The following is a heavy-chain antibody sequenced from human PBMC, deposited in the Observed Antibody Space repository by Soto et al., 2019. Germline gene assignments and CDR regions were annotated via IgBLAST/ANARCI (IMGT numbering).Heavy chain of an antibody. CDR3: ARDLVRGPKWFDY. D-gene: IGHD1-26*01. CDR2: IDSSTTDK. J-gene: IGHJ4*02. Sequence: EVQLVESGGGLVKPGGSLRLSCAASGFTFSTYSLNWVRQAPGKGLEWVSSIDSSTTDKYYADSVKGRFTISRDNAKNSLYLQMNSLRVDDTAVYYCARDLVRGPKWFDYWGQGTLVTVSS. V-gene: IGHV3-21*01. CDR1: GFTFSTYS.